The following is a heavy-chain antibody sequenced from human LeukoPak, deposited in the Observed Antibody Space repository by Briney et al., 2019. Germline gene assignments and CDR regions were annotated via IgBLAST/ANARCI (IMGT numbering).Heavy chain of an antibody. CDR3: ARVVVPPYYYYYGMDV. V-gene: IGHV4-4*02. J-gene: IGHJ6*04. D-gene: IGHD2-2*01. Sequence: PSETLSLTCAVSGGSISSSNWWSWVRQPPGKGLEWIGEIYHSGSTNYNPSLKSRVTISVDKSKNQFSLKLSSVTAADTAVYYCARVVVPPYYYYYGMDVWGKGTTVTVSS. CDR2: IYHSGST. CDR1: GGSISSSNW.